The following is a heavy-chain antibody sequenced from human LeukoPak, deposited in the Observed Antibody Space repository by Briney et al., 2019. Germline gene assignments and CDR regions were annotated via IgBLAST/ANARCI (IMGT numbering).Heavy chain of an antibody. J-gene: IGHJ4*02. V-gene: IGHV1-69*05. D-gene: IGHD3-10*01. Sequence: SVKVSCKASGGTFSSYAISWVRQAPGQGLEWMGGIIPIFGTADYAQKFQGRVTITTDESTSTAYMELSSLRSEDTAVYYCAREEHYYGPHIYFDYWGQGTLVTVSS. CDR3: AREEHYYGPHIYFDY. CDR2: IIPIFGTA. CDR1: GGTFSSYA.